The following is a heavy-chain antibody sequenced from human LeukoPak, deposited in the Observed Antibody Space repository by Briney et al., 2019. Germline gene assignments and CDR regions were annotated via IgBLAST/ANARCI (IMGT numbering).Heavy chain of an antibody. CDR1: GGSISGYY. V-gene: IGHV4-59*01. J-gene: IGHJ2*01. D-gene: IGHD3-3*01. CDR2: IYYSGST. CDR3: ARDGVSALNLYSDL. Sequence: SETLSLTCIVSGGSISGYYWSWIRQPPGKGLEWIGSIYYSGSTDYNPSLKSRVIISVDTSKNQFSLSLISVTAVDTAVYYCARDGVSALNLYSDLWGRGTPVTVSS.